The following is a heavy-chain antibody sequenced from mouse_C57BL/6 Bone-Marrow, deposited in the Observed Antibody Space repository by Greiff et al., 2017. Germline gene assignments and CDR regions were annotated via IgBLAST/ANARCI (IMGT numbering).Heavy chain of an antibody. CDR2: IYPGSGST. J-gene: IGHJ1*03. V-gene: IGHV1-55*01. CDR1: GYTFTSYW. Sequence: QVQLQQPGAELVKPGASVKMSCKASGYTFTSYWITWVKQRPGQGLEWIGDIYPGSGSTNYNEKFKSKATLTVDTSSSTAYMQLSSLTSEASAVYYCATNYYGSSSPRYFDVWGTGTTVTVSS. D-gene: IGHD1-1*01. CDR3: ATNYYGSSSPRYFDV.